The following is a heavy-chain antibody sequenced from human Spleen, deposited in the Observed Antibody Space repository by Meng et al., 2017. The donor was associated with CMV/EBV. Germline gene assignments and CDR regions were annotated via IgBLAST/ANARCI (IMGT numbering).Heavy chain of an antibody. J-gene: IGHJ4*02. V-gene: IGHV3-7*01. CDR1: GFTFSSYW. CDR3: ARGGQLWLGGGDY. CDR2: IKQDGSEK. Sequence: GESLKISCAASGFTFSSYWMSWVRQAPGKGLEWVANIKQDGSEKYYVDSVKGRFTISRDNAKNSLYLQMNSLRAEDTAVYYCARGGQLWLGGGDYWGQGTLVTVSS. D-gene: IGHD3-10*01.